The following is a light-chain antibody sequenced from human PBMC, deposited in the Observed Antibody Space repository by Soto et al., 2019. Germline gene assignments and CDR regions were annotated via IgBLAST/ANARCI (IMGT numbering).Light chain of an antibody. V-gene: IGLV2-14*01. CDR1: SSDVGGYNS. CDR2: KVS. J-gene: IGLJ1*01. Sequence: QSALTQPASVSGSPGQSITISCTGTSSDVGGYNSVSWHQQHPSKAPKLIIYKVSDRPSGISIRFSGSKSGNTASLTISGLQGEDEADYYCSSYRHSTTLVFGTGTKLTVL. CDR3: SSYRHSTTLV.